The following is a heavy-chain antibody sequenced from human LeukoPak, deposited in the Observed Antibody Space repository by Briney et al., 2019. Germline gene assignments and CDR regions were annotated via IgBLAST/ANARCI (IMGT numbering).Heavy chain of an antibody. J-gene: IGHJ4*02. CDR1: GFNFGSYS. V-gene: IGHV3-23*01. Sequence: PGGSLRLSCAASGFNFGSYSMTWVRQAPGKGLEWVSVISADSATTFYADSVEGRFTISRDNAKNTVFLQMSSLRAEDTALYYCARKSASGNYPLDYWGQGTLVTVSS. CDR2: ISADSATT. D-gene: IGHD3-10*01. CDR3: ARKSASGNYPLDY.